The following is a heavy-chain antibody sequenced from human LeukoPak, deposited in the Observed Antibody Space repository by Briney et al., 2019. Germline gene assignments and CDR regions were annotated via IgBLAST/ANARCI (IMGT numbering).Heavy chain of an antibody. CDR1: GYRFSGYY. J-gene: IGHJ4*02. Sequence: ASVKVSCKASGYRFSGYYVHWVRQAPGQGLEWMGWINPNSGGTNYAQKFQGRVTMTRDTSISTAYMELSRLRSDDTAVYYCARDVAGIDYWGQGTLVTVSS. D-gene: IGHD6-19*01. CDR3: ARDVAGIDY. V-gene: IGHV1-2*02. CDR2: INPNSGGT.